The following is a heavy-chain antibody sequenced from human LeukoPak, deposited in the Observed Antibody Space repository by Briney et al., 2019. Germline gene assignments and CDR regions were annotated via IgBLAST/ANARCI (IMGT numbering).Heavy chain of an antibody. Sequence: TGGSLRLSCAASGVTFSSYGFTFSSYGMNWVRQAPGKGLEWVSGISGVGGSRYYADSVKGRFTISRDNSKNTLYLQMNSLRAEDTAVYYCARGGLDESFQYWGQGTLVTVSS. CDR1: GVTFSSYGFTFSSYG. CDR3: ARGGLDESFQY. D-gene: IGHD6-25*01. V-gene: IGHV3-23*01. CDR2: ISGVGGSR. J-gene: IGHJ1*01.